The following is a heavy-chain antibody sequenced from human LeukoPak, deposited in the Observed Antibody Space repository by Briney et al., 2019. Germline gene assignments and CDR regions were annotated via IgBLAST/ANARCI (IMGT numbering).Heavy chain of an antibody. CDR1: GFTFSSYG. Sequence: PARSLRLSCAASGFTFSSYGMHWVRQAPGKGLEWVAVISYDGPNKYYADPAKGRFTISRDDSKSTLYLQMDSLRAEDTAVYYCAKDPGRSIYPISYFDYWGQGTLVTVSS. J-gene: IGHJ4*02. CDR2: ISYDGPNK. V-gene: IGHV3-30*18. D-gene: IGHD3-3*02. CDR3: AKDPGRSIYPISYFDY.